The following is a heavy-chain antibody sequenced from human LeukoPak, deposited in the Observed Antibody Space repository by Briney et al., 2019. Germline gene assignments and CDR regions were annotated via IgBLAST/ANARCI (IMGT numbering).Heavy chain of an antibody. D-gene: IGHD3-10*01. V-gene: IGHV4-34*01. CDR3: ARGHTMVRGVKIDYYGMDV. CDR1: GGSFSGYY. CDR2: INHSGST. Sequence: KPSETLSLTCAVYGGSFSGYYWSWIRQPPGKGLEWIGEINHSGSTNYNPSLKSRATISVDTSKNQLSLKLSSVTAADTAVYYCARGHTMVRGVKIDYYGMDVWGQGTTVTVSS. J-gene: IGHJ6*02.